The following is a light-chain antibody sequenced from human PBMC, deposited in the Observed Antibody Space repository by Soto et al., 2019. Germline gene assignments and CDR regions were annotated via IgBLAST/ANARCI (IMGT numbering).Light chain of an antibody. Sequence: EIVMTQSPATLSVSPVERATLSCRASQSVSSNLVWYQQTPGQAPRVLIYGASTRATGIPARFSGSGSGTEFTLTISSLQSEDFAVYYCQQYNNWPPYTFGQGTKVDIK. V-gene: IGKV3-15*01. J-gene: IGKJ1*01. CDR3: QQYNNWPPYT. CDR1: QSVSSN. CDR2: GAS.